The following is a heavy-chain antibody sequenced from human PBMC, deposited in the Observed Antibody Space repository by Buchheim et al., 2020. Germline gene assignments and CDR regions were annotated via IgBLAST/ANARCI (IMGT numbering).Heavy chain of an antibody. V-gene: IGHV3-30*04. CDR3: ARDHWRTMTLDP. D-gene: IGHD1-1*01. J-gene: IGHJ5*02. CDR2: ISYDGSNK. Sequence: QVQLVESGGGVVQPGRSLRLSCAASGFTFSSYAMHWVRQAPGKGLEWVAVISYDGSNKYYADSVKGRFTISRDNSKNTLYLQMNSLRAENTAVYYCARDHWRTMTLDPWGQGTL. CDR1: GFTFSSYA.